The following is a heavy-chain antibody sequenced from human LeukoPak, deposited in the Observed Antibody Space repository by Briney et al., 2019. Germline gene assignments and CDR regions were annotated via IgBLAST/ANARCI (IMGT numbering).Heavy chain of an antibody. CDR3: ARSRISLAAAGTFDY. CDR1: GDSVSSNSAA. Sequence: QTLSLTCAISGDSVSSNSAAWTWIRQSPSRGLEWLGRTYSGSKRYNDYAVSVKSRITINPDTSKNQFSLQLSSVTPEDTAVYHCARSRISLAAAGTFDYWGQGTLVTVSS. D-gene: IGHD6-13*01. V-gene: IGHV6-1*01. CDR2: TYSGSKRYN. J-gene: IGHJ4*02.